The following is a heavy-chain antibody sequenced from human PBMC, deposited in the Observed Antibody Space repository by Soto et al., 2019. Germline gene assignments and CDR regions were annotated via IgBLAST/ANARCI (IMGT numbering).Heavy chain of an antibody. CDR2: ISAYNGNT. CDR3: ARAPYYYDSSGYGSFDY. J-gene: IGHJ4*02. V-gene: IGHV1-18*01. Sequence: ASVKVSCKASGYTFTSYGISWVRQAPGQGLEWMGWISAYNGNTNYAQKLQGRVTMTTDTSTSTAYMELRSLRSDDTAVYYCARAPYYYDSSGYGSFDYWGQRTLVTVSS. D-gene: IGHD3-22*01. CDR1: GYTFTSYG.